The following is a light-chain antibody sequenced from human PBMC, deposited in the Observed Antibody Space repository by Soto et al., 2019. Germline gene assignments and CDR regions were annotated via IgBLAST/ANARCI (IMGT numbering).Light chain of an antibody. Sequence: QAVVTQPASVSGSPGQSITISCTGTSSDVGDYNYVSWYQQHPGKAPKLMIYDVSYRPSGVSNRFSGSKSGNTASLTISGLQAEDEADYYCSSYTSSSTGVFGTGTKVTVL. CDR1: SSDVGDYNY. CDR3: SSYTSSSTGV. V-gene: IGLV2-14*01. J-gene: IGLJ1*01. CDR2: DVS.